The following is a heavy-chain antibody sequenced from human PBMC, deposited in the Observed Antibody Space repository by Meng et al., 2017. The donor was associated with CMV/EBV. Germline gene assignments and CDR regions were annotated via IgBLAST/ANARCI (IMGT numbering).Heavy chain of an antibody. Sequence: FSSYAISWVRQGPGQGLEWIGGIIPIFGTANYAQKFQGGVTITANKSTSTAYMELSSLRSEDTAVYYCAREPKDYYYDSSGYSNWFDPWGQGTLVTVSS. CDR3: AREPKDYYYDSSGYSNWFDP. CDR2: IIPIFGTA. D-gene: IGHD3-22*01. J-gene: IGHJ5*02. CDR1: FSSYA. V-gene: IGHV1-69*06.